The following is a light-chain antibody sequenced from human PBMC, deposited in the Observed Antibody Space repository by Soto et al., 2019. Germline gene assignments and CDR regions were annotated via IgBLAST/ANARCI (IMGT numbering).Light chain of an antibody. CDR3: QQYGSSPRT. CDR2: GAS. Sequence: EIVLTQSPGTLSLSPGGRATLSCRSSHSVRSSYLAWYQQKPGQAPRLLIYGASSRATGIPDRFSGSGSGTDFTLTISRLEPEDFAVYYCQQYGSSPRTFGQGTKVEIK. V-gene: IGKV3-20*01. J-gene: IGKJ1*01. CDR1: HSVRSSY.